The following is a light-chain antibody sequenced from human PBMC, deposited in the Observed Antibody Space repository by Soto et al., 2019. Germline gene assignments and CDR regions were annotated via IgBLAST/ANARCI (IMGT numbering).Light chain of an antibody. Sequence: EIVLTQSPGNLSLSPGERATLSCKASQGVGSNYLAWYQQKPGQAPRPLIYGASSRATGIPDRFSGSGSGADFTLTISRREPEDCAVYYCQQYGSSPWTFGQGTTVEIK. CDR3: QQYGSSPWT. CDR2: GAS. V-gene: IGKV3-20*01. CDR1: QGVGSNY. J-gene: IGKJ1*01.